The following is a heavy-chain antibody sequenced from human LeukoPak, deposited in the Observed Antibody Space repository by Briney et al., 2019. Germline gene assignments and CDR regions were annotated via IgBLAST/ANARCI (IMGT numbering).Heavy chain of an antibody. CDR2: IYYSEST. J-gene: IGHJ3*02. D-gene: IGHD2-2*01. Sequence: PSETLSLTCTVSGGSISSYYWSWIRQPPGKGLEWIGYIYYSESTNYNPSLKSRVNISVDTSKNQFSLKLSSVTAADTAVYYCARAWYCSSTSCRRDAFDIWGQGTMVTVSS. V-gene: IGHV4-59*01. CDR1: GGSISSYY. CDR3: ARAWYCSSTSCRRDAFDI.